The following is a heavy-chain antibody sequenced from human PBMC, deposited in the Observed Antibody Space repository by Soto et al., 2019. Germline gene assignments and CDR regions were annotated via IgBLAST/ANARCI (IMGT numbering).Heavy chain of an antibody. D-gene: IGHD3-16*01. CDR3: ARDYANERAPTPRKGQGNYYYYYMDV. Sequence: GGSLRLSCAASGFTFSSYAMHWVRQAPGKGLEYVSAISSNGGSTYYANSVKGRFTISRDNSKNTLYLQMGSLRAEDMAVYYCARDYANERAPTPRKGQGNYYYYYMDVWGKGTTVTVSS. CDR1: GFTFSSYA. J-gene: IGHJ6*03. CDR2: ISSNGGST. V-gene: IGHV3-64*01.